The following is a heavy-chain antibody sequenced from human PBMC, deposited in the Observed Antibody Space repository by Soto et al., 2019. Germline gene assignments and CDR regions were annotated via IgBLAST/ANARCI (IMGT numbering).Heavy chain of an antibody. Sequence: SETLSLTCTVSGDSIGSGSYYWGWIRQPPGKGLEWIGSIYYSGSTYYNPSLKSRVTISVDTSKNQFPLKLSSVTAADTAVYYCARLLYVFWSGYYPYYYYYYMDVGGKGTTVTVSS. CDR2: IYYSGST. CDR1: GDSIGSGSYY. CDR3: ARLLYVFWSGYYPYYYYYYMDV. V-gene: IGHV4-39*01. J-gene: IGHJ6*03. D-gene: IGHD3-3*01.